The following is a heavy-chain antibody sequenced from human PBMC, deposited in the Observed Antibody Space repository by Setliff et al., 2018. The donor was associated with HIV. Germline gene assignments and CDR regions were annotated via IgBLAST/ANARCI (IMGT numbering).Heavy chain of an antibody. CDR1: GYRFTSYH. J-gene: IGHJ5*01. CDR2: ISAFNGQT. CDR3: ARDVAYTGYNSDS. V-gene: IGHV1-18*01. D-gene: IGHD5-18*01. Sequence: ASVKVSCKASGYRFTSYHISWVRQAPGQGLEWLGRISAFNGQTDYGHNYQGRLSMTTDSSTTTAYMELASLRIDDTAVYYCARDVAYTGYNSDSWGQGTLVTVSS.